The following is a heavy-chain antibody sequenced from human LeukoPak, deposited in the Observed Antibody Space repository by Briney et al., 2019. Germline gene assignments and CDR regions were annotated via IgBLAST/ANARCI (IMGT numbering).Heavy chain of an antibody. Sequence: GGSLRLSCAASGFTFSSYWMRWVRQAPGKGLEWVANIKEDGREKYYVDSVKGRFTISRDNGKNSLYLQMNSLRAEDTAVYYCARDGDYGDYWGQGTLVTVSS. D-gene: IGHD3-16*01. J-gene: IGHJ4*02. CDR2: IKEDGREK. CDR1: GFTFSSYW. CDR3: ARDGDYGDY. V-gene: IGHV3-7*03.